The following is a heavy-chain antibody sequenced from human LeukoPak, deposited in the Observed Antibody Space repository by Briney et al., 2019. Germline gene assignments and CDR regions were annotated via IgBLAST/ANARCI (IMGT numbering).Heavy chain of an antibody. V-gene: IGHV1-2*06. CDR1: GYTFTGYY. CDR3: ARQVVQWLPTGHFDY. CDR2: INPNSGGT. Sequence: ASVKVSCKASGYTFTGYYMHWVRQAPGQGLEWMGRINPNSGGTNYARKFQGRVTMTRDTSISTAYMELSRLRSGDTAVYYCARQVVQWLPTGHFDYWGQGTLVTVSS. D-gene: IGHD6-19*01. J-gene: IGHJ4*02.